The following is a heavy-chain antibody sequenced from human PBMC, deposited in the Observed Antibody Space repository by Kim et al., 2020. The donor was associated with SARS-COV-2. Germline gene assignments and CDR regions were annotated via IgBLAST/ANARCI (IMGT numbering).Heavy chain of an antibody. CDR3: AKDQPKTRIWFGESDAFDI. CDR2: ISGSGGST. J-gene: IGHJ3*02. D-gene: IGHD3-10*01. CDR1: GFTFSSYA. Sequence: GGSLRLSCAASGFTFSSYAMSWVRQAPGKGLEWVSAISGSGGSTYYADSVKGRFTISRDNSKNTLYLQMNSLRAEDTAVYYCAKDQPKTRIWFGESDAFDIWGQGTMVTVSS. V-gene: IGHV3-23*01.